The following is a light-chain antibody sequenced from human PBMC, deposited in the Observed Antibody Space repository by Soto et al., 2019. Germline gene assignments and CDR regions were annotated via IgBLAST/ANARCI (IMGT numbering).Light chain of an antibody. Sequence: DIVMTQSPDSLAVSLGERATLSCRASQSVSSSYLAWYQQKPGQAPRLLIYGASSRATGIPDRFSGSGSGTDFTLTISRLEPEDFAVYYCQQYGSSPTWTFGQGTKVDIK. CDR2: GAS. CDR1: QSVSSSY. V-gene: IGKV3-20*01. CDR3: QQYGSSPTWT. J-gene: IGKJ1*01.